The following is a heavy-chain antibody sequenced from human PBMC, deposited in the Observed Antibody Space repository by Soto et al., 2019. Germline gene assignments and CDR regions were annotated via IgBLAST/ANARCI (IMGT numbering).Heavy chain of an antibody. CDR3: ARVSPPIPGTNWNPRRYFDL. D-gene: IGHD1-1*01. Sequence: QVQLQESGPGLVKPSETLSLTCSVSDASISSYYWSWIRQPPGKGLEWIGYIYFSGSTNYNPSLQSRVTISIDTSQNLFSLRLGSVTAADTAVYYCARVSPPIPGTNWNPRRYFDLWGRGTLVTVSS. J-gene: IGHJ2*01. CDR2: IYFSGST. CDR1: DASISSYY. V-gene: IGHV4-59*01.